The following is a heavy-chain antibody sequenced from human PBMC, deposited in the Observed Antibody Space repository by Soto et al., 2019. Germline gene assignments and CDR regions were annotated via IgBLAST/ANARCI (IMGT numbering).Heavy chain of an antibody. D-gene: IGHD2-15*01. V-gene: IGHV1-18*01. CDR1: GYTFTSYV. CDR2: ISAYNGNT. CDR3: ARDLTGSGPLWWFDP. Sequence: QVQLVQSGAEVKKPGASVKVSCKASGYTFTSYVIGWVRRALGKGLGWMGWISAYNGNTNYAQKLQGRVTMTTDTSTSTAYMELRSLRSDDTDVYYCARDLTGSGPLWWFDPWGQGTLVTVSS. J-gene: IGHJ5*02.